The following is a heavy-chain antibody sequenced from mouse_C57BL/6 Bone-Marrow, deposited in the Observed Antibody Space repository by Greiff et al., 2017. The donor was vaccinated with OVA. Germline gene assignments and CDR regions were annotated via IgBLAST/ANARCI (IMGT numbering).Heavy chain of an antibody. Sequence: DVKLVESGGGLVKPGGSLKLSCAASGFTFSDYGMHWVRQAPEQGLEWVAYISRCSSTIYSADTVKGRFTIARDNAKNTLFLQMTSLRAEDTAMYYCARINYWYFDVWGTGTTVTGSS. CDR3: ARINYWYFDV. CDR2: ISRCSSTI. CDR1: GFTFSDYG. J-gene: IGHJ1*03. V-gene: IGHV5-17*01.